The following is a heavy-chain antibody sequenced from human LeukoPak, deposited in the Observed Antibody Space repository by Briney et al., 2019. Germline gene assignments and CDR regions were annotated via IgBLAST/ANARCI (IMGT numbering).Heavy chain of an antibody. Sequence: GGSLRLSCAASEFTFSSYWMSWVRQAPGKGLEWVANIKQDGGEKYYLDSVKGRFTISRDSAKNSLYLQMDSLRAEDTALYYCAKGTCSSTSCYFDYWGQGTLVTVSS. CDR2: IKQDGGEK. J-gene: IGHJ4*02. CDR3: AKGTCSSTSCYFDY. V-gene: IGHV3-7*03. CDR1: EFTFSSYW. D-gene: IGHD2-2*01.